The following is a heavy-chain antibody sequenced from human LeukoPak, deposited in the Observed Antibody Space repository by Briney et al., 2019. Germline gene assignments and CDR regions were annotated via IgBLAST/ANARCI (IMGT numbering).Heavy chain of an antibody. V-gene: IGHV4-39*07. CDR3: AREPSSGSYLSARRYYFDY. J-gene: IGHJ4*02. CDR2: IYHSGST. Sequence: SETLSLTCTVSGDSISRSSYYWGWIRQPPGKGLEWIGSIYHSGSTYYNPSLKSRVTISVDTSKNQFSLKLSSVTAADTAVYYCAREPSSGSYLSARRYYFDYWGQGTLVTVSS. D-gene: IGHD1-26*01. CDR1: GDSISRSSYY.